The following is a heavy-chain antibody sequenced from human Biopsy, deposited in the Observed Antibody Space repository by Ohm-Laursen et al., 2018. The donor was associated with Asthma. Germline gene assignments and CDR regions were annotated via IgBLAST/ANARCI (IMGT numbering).Heavy chain of an antibody. D-gene: IGHD2/OR15-2a*01. CDR2: INPSGGST. J-gene: IGHJ4*02. Sequence: GASVKVSCKASGSTFTSYYIHWVRQAPGQGLEWMGIINPSGGSTSYPQKFQGRVTMTRDTSTSTVYMELSSLSSEDTAVYYCARAFVESAAFDYWGQGTLVTVSS. CDR3: ARAFVESAAFDY. CDR1: GSTFTSYY. V-gene: IGHV1-46*01.